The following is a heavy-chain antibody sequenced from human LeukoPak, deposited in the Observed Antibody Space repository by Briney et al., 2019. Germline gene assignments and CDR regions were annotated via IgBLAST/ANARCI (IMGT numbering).Heavy chain of an antibody. CDR1: GGSISTNS. Sequence: PSETLSLTCSVSGGSISTNSWNWIRQPPGQGLEWIGYIYYSGSTYYNPSLKSRVTISVDTSKNQFSLKLSSVTAADTAVYYCARAAYGSGSYFPDFDYWGQGTLVTVSS. J-gene: IGHJ4*02. V-gene: IGHV4-59*08. CDR3: ARAAYGSGSYFPDFDY. D-gene: IGHD3-10*01. CDR2: IYYSGST.